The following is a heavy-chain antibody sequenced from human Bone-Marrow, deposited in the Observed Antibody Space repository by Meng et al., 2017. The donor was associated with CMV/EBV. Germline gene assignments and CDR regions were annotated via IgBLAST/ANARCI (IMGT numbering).Heavy chain of an antibody. D-gene: IGHD2-21*01. CDR1: GGSISSGGYY. V-gene: IGHV4-31*03. J-gene: IGHJ4*02. CDR2: IYYSGST. Sequence: SETLSLTCTVSGGSISSGGYYWNWIRQHPGKGLEWIGYIYYSGSTYYNPSLKSRVTISVDTSKNQFSLKLSSVTAADTAVYYCAREVLHGGIVVVIAIQGFFDYWGQGTLVTVSS. CDR3: AREVLHGGIVVVIAIQGFFDY.